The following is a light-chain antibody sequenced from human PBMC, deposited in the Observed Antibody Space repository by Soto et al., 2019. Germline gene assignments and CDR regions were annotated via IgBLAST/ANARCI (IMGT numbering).Light chain of an antibody. CDR2: EVT. J-gene: IGLJ3*02. Sequence: QCVLTQPPSASGSPGQSVTISCTGTSSDVGGYNYVSWYQQYPGRAPKLMIYEVTKRPSGVPDRFSGSKSGNTAPLTVSGPQAEDEADYYCSSYAASNNFYFVFGGGTQLTVL. V-gene: IGLV2-8*01. CDR1: SSDVGGYNY. CDR3: SSYAASNNFYFV.